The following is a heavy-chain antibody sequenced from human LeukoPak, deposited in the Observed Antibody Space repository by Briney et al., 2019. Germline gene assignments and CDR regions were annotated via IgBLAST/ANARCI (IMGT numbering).Heavy chain of an antibody. Sequence: SQTLSLTCAISGDSVSSNSAACNWIRQSPSRGLKWLGGTYYRSKWYNDYAVSVKSRITINPDTSKNQFSLQLNSVTPEDTAVYYCASGSYRFDYWGQGTLVTVSS. D-gene: IGHD1-26*01. CDR1: GDSVSSNSAA. CDR2: TYYRSKWYN. J-gene: IGHJ4*02. V-gene: IGHV6-1*01. CDR3: ASGSYRFDY.